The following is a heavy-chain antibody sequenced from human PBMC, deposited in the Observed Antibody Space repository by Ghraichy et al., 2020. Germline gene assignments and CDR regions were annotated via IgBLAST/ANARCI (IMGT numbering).Heavy chain of an antibody. CDR1: GGSIINYY. CDR3: ARGGHDFWSGYTFHWFDP. V-gene: IGHV4-59*01. CDR2: IYYRGST. J-gene: IGHJ5*02. Sequence: ETLSLTCTVSGGSIINYYWSWIRQPPGKGLEWIGYIYYRGSTNYNPSLKSQVTISVDTSRNQFSLKLSSVTAADTAVYYCARGGHDFWSGYTFHWFDPWGQGTLVTVSS. D-gene: IGHD3-3*01.